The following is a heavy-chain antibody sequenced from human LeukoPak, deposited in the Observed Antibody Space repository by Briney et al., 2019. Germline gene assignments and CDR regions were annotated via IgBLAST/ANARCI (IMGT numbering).Heavy chain of an antibody. Sequence: GESLKISCQGSGYSFTSYWIGWVRPKPGKGLEWMWIIYPGDSDTRYSPSFQGQVTISADKSISTAYLQWSSLKASDTAMYYSARQEADIVVVPAAHAFDIWGQGTLVTVSS. CDR1: GYSFTSYW. CDR3: ARQEADIVVVPAAHAFDI. D-gene: IGHD2-2*01. J-gene: IGHJ3*02. V-gene: IGHV5-51*01. CDR2: IYPGDSDT.